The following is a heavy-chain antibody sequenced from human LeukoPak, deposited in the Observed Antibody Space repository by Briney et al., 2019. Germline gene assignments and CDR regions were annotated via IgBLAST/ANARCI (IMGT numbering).Heavy chain of an antibody. V-gene: IGHV3-21*01. CDR3: ARDKNWGSGAFDI. J-gene: IGHJ3*02. CDR1: GFTFSSYS. CDR2: ISISSSYL. D-gene: IGHD7-27*01. Sequence: GGSLRLSCAATGFTFSSYSMIWVRQAPGKGLEWVSSISISSSYLYYADSVKGRFTISRDNAKNSLYLQMNSLRAEDTAVYYCARDKNWGSGAFDIWGQGTMVTVSS.